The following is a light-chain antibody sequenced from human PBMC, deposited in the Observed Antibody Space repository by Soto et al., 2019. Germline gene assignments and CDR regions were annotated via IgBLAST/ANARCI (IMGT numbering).Light chain of an antibody. V-gene: IGLV1-40*01. CDR2: GNS. Sequence: QSALTQPPSVSGAPGQRVTISCTGGSSNIGAGYDVHWYQQLPGTAPKLLIYGNSNRPSGVPDRFSGSKSGTSASLAITVLQAEDEADYYCQSYDGSLSGFYVFGTGTKVTVL. CDR3: QSYDGSLSGFYV. J-gene: IGLJ1*01. CDR1: SSNIGAGYD.